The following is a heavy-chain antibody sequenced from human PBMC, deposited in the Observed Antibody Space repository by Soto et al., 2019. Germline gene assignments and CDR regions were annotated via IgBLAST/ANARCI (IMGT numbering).Heavy chain of an antibody. CDR1: GFTFSSYA. CDR3: ARDLAYYDFWSGYYRFYYYGMDV. J-gene: IGHJ6*02. D-gene: IGHD3-3*01. V-gene: IGHV3-30-3*01. CDR2: ISYDGSNK. Sequence: GGSLRLSCAASGFTFSSYAMHWVRQAPGKGLEWVAVISYDGSNKYYADSVKGRFTISRDNSKNTLYLQMNSLRAEDTVVYYCARDLAYYDFWSGYYRFYYYGMDVWGQGTTVTVSS.